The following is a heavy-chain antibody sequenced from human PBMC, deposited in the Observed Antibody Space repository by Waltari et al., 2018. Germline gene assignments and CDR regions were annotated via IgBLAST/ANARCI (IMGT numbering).Heavy chain of an antibody. V-gene: IGHV4-39*01. Sequence: QLQLQESGPGLVKPSETLSLTCSVSGDSVTSGGYCWGWIRQPPRKGLGWIGIMYYRWSSDSNPSLKIRGTISGDTAKNQFSRKLSSVAAADTAVYYCARAFGSGSYAWFDSWGQGTLVTVSS. CDR1: GDSVTSGGYC. J-gene: IGHJ5*01. CDR2: MYYRWSS. D-gene: IGHD3-10*01. CDR3: ARAFGSGSYAWFDS.